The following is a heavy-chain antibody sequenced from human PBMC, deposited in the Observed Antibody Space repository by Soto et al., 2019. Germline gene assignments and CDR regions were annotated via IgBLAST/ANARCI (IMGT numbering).Heavy chain of an antibody. J-gene: IGHJ4*02. CDR3: ARAPRGNYGYPSYFDY. D-gene: IGHD3-10*01. CDR1: GGYISSYY. Sequence: SETLSLTCTVSGGYISSYYWSWIRQPPGKGLECIGYIYYSGSTNYNPSLKSRVTISVDTSKNQFSLKLSSVTAADTAVYYCARAPRGNYGYPSYFDYWGQGTLVTVSS. CDR2: IYYSGST. V-gene: IGHV4-59*01.